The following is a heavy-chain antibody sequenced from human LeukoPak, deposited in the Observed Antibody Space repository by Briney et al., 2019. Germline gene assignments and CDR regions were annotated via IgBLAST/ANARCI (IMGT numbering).Heavy chain of an antibody. V-gene: IGHV1-2*02. Sequence: ASVKVSCKASGYIFTAYYIHWVRQAPGQGLEWMGWINPNSGGTNYAQKFQGRVTMTRDTSISTAYMELSRLRSDDTAVYYCARVEGRYSGYTSFDYWGQGTLVTVSS. J-gene: IGHJ4*02. CDR2: INPNSGGT. D-gene: IGHD5-12*01. CDR3: ARVEGRYSGYTSFDY. CDR1: GYIFTAYY.